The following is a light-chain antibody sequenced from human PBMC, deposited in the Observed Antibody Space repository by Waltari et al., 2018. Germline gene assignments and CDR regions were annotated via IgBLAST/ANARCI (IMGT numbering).Light chain of an antibody. CDR3: SSYAGSSKGV. V-gene: IGLV2-23*02. J-gene: IGLJ2*01. CDR2: AVS. Sequence: QSALTQPASVSGSPGPSITISCPGTSSDVGNYQRFSWYQQPPGKAPTLMIDAVSNPPSGVSDRFSGSKSGDMASLTISGLQPEAEAEYFCSSYAGSSKGVFGGGTKVTVL. CDR1: SSDVGNYQR.